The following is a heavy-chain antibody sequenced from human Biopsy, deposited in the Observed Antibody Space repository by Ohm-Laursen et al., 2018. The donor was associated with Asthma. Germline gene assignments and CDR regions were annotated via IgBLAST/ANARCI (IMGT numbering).Heavy chain of an antibody. CDR3: ARAVDYSHYYGIDV. J-gene: IGHJ6*02. Sequence: DSVKVSCKPSGYTFNRAGITWVRQAPGQGLEWMGWISVYNGNTKVAQKLQDRVTMITDTSTSTAYMELRSLRSDDTAVYFCARAVDYSHYYGIDVWGQGTTVTVS. D-gene: IGHD3-10*01. CDR2: ISVYNGNT. V-gene: IGHV1-18*01. CDR1: GYTFNRAG.